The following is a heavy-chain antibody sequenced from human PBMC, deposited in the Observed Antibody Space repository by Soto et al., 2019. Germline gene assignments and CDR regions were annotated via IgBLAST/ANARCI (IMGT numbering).Heavy chain of an antibody. CDR1: GGTFSSYT. D-gene: IGHD5-18*01. CDR3: ARAESGYSYGYWFDP. CDR2: IIPILGIA. Sequence: QVQLVQSGAEVKKPGSSVKVSCKASGGTFSSYTISWVRQAPGQGLEWMGRIIPILGIANYAQKFQVRVTITADKSTSTAYMELSSLRSEDTAVYYCARAESGYSYGYWFDPWGQGTLVTVSS. J-gene: IGHJ5*02. V-gene: IGHV1-69*02.